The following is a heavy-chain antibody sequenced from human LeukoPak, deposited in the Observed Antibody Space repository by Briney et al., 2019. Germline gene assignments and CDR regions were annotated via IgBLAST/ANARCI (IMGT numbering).Heavy chain of an antibody. Sequence: TGGSLRLSCTASGFTFINYSMNWVRQAPGKGLEWVSGINWSGGSTSYADSVKGRFTISRDNAKNSLYLQMNSLRAEDTAVYYCARDPTPLLTDYYNGPYYFDYWGQGTLVTVSS. V-gene: IGHV3-20*04. CDR1: GFTFINYS. CDR3: ARDPTPLLTDYYNGPYYFDY. CDR2: INWSGGST. D-gene: IGHD3-9*01. J-gene: IGHJ4*02.